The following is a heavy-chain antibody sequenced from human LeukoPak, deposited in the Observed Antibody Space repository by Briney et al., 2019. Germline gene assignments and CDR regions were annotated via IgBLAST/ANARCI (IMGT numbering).Heavy chain of an antibody. J-gene: IGHJ3*02. Sequence: ASVKVSCKASGYTFTGYYMRWVRRAPGQGLEWMGWINPNSGGTNYAQKFQGRVTMTRDTSISTAYMELSRLRSDDTAVYYCARSTYPSDAFDIWGQGTMVTVSS. V-gene: IGHV1-2*02. CDR1: GYTFTGYY. CDR2: INPNSGGT. CDR3: ARSTYPSDAFDI.